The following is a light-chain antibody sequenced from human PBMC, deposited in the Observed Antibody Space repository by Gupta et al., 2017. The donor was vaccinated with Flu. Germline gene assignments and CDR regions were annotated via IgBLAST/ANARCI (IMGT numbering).Light chain of an antibody. CDR3: ATWDDSRNGWV. Sequence: QSVLTQPPSASGTPGQGLVISCSGGRSNIGRNPVNWYRQFPGTAPKLLIQTDTQRPSGVPDRFSGSKSGTSASLAISGLQSEDEADYYCATWDDSRNGWVFGGGTKLTVL. CDR2: TDT. V-gene: IGLV1-44*01. J-gene: IGLJ3*02. CDR1: RSNIGRNP.